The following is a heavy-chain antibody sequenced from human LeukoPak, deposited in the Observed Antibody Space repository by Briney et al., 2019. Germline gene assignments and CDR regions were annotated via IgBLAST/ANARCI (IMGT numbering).Heavy chain of an antibody. CDR2: INHSGST. CDR3: AREKPRYSSGWYLDY. J-gene: IGHJ4*02. D-gene: IGHD6-19*01. V-gene: IGHV4-34*01. CDR1: GGSFSGYY. Sequence: SETLSLTCAVYGGSFSGYYWSWIRQPPGKGLEWIGEINHSGSTNYNPSLKSRVTIPVDTSKNQFSLKLSSVTAADTAVYYCAREKPRYSSGWYLDYWGQGTLVTVSS.